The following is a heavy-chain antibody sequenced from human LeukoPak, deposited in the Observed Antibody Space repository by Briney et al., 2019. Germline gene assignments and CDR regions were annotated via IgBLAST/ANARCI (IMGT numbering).Heavy chain of an antibody. CDR3: GKTTVGYSSGQKPAWPVDY. D-gene: IGHD5-18*01. CDR1: GFTFRSYA. V-gene: IGHV3-23*01. J-gene: IGHJ4*02. Sequence: GGSLRLSCEASGFTFRSYAMHWVRQGPGKGLEGVAGIFGSGGSPHYADSVKGRFTISRDNSQNMVYLHINSLRAEDTAVYYCGKTTVGYSSGQKPAWPVDYWGQGTLVTVSS. CDR2: IFGSGGSP.